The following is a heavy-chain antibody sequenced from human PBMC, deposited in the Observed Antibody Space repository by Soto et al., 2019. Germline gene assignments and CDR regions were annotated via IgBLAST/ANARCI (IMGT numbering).Heavy chain of an antibody. D-gene: IGHD2-2*03. Sequence: QHGGSLRLSCAASGLTFSSYAVSWVRQAPGRGLEWVSAISGSGGSTYYADSVKGRFTISRDNSKNTLYLQMNSLRAEDTAVYYCAKEGGYCSSTSCYGRVYYWGQGTLVTVSS. CDR1: GLTFSSYA. CDR2: ISGSGGST. V-gene: IGHV3-23*01. J-gene: IGHJ4*02. CDR3: AKEGGYCSSTSCYGRVYY.